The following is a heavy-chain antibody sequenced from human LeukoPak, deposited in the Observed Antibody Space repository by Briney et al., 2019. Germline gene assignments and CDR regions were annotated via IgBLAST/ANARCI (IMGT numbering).Heavy chain of an antibody. V-gene: IGHV4-34*01. D-gene: IGHD3-22*01. CDR3: TSLGYDGSALHHFDY. CDR1: GGSFSGYY. Sequence: SETLSLTCAVYGGSFSGYYWSWIRQPPGKGLEWIGEINHSGSTNYNPSLKSRVTISVDTSKNQFSLKLRSVTAADTAVYYCTSLGYDGSALHHFDYWGQGTLVTVSS. J-gene: IGHJ4*02. CDR2: INHSGST.